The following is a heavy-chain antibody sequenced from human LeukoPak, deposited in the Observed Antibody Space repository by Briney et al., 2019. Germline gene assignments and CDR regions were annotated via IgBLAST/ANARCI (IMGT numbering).Heavy chain of an antibody. J-gene: IGHJ4*02. Sequence: SETLSLTCTVSGGSISSSGYYWGWIRQPPGKGVEWIGSIYYSGSTYYNPSLKSRVTISVDTSKNQFSLKLSSVTAADTAVYYCARHESTVTTDVDYWGQGTLVTVSS. CDR2: IYYSGST. V-gene: IGHV4-39*01. D-gene: IGHD4-17*01. CDR1: GGSISSSGYY. CDR3: ARHESTVTTDVDY.